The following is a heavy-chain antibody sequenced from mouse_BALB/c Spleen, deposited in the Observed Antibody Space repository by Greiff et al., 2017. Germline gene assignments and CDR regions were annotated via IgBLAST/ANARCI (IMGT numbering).Heavy chain of an antibody. CDR3: ARDEGRKGGYFDY. CDR2: IYYSGTI. Sequence: EVQLVESGPGLVKPSQTVSLTCTVTGISITTGNYRWSWIRQFPGNKLEWIGYIYYSGTITYNPSLTSRTTITRDTSKNQFFLEMNSLTAEDTATYYCARDEGRKGGYFDYWGQGTTLTVSS. CDR1: GISITTGNYR. V-gene: IGHV3-5*02. J-gene: IGHJ2*01.